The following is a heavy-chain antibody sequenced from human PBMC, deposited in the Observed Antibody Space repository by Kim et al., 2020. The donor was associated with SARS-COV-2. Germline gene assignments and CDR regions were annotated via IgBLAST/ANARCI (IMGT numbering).Heavy chain of an antibody. CDR2: ITTTGGDT. D-gene: IGHD1-26*01. CDR3: ANRELLHAFDL. J-gene: IGHJ3*01. Sequence: WGSLRLSCAASGFTFSDYAMSWVRQAPGKVLQWLSAITTTGGDTYYAAYVRGRFTISRDNSKNTLYLQMNNLSAEDTAVYYGANRELLHAFDLWGQGTMVTVSS. V-gene: IGHV3-23*01. CDR1: GFTFSDYA.